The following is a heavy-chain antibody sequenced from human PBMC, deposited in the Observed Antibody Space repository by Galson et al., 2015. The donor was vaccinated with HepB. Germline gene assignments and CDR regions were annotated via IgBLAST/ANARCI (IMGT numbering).Heavy chain of an antibody. Sequence: SLRLSCAASGFTFSSYGMHWVRQAPGKGLEWVAVISYDGSNKYYADSVKGRFTISRDNSKNTLYLQMNSLRAEDTAVYYCARVSMIVVATFDYWGQGTLVTVSS. V-gene: IGHV3-30*03. CDR2: ISYDGSNK. CDR3: ARVSMIVVATFDY. J-gene: IGHJ4*02. CDR1: GFTFSSYG. D-gene: IGHD3-22*01.